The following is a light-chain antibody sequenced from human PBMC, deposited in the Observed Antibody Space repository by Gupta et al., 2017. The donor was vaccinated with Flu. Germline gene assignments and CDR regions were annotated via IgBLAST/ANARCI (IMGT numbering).Light chain of an antibody. CDR1: QGLVYSDGNTY. CDR3: MQGAHWPWT. J-gene: IGKJ1*01. Sequence: DVVMTQSPPFLAVPLGQPASISCRSSQGLVYSDGNTYLHWFQQRPGQSPRRLIHLVSYRDSGVPDRFSGSGSGTYFTLKISRVEADDVGVYYCMQGAHWPWTFGQGTKVEI. CDR2: LVS. V-gene: IGKV2-30*01.